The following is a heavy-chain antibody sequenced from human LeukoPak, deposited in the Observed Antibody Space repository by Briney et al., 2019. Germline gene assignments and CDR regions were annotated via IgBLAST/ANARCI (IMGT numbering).Heavy chain of an antibody. J-gene: IGHJ4*02. CDR3: ARTLGYGRFDY. Sequence: SETLSLTCTVSGGSISSYYWSWIRQPPGKGLEWIGYIYYSGSTNYNPSLKSRVTISVDTSKNQFSLKLSSVTAADTAVYYCARTLGYGRFDYWGQGTLVTVSS. CDR2: IYYSGST. V-gene: IGHV4-59*01. D-gene: IGHD5-18*01. CDR1: GGSISSYY.